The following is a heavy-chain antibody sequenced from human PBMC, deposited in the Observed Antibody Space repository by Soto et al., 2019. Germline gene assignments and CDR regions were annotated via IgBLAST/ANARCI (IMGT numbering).Heavy chain of an antibody. D-gene: IGHD1-20*01. V-gene: IGHV4-39*01. CDR1: GGSISSNGYY. CDR3: ARRAGYNWNNHDY. Sequence: SETLSLTCTVSGGSISSNGYYWGWIRQPPGKGLEWIGSIYYIGNTYYNPSLKSRVTISVDTSKNQFSLKLTSVTAADTAVYYCARRAGYNWNNHDYLGQGTLVTLYS. J-gene: IGHJ4*02. CDR2: IYYIGNT.